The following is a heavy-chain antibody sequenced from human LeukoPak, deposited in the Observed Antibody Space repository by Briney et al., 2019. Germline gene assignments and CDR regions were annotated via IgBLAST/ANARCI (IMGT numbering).Heavy chain of an antibody. Sequence: GGSLRLSCAASGFTFSSYSMNWVRQAPGKGLEWVSSIRSSSSYIYYADSVKGRFTISRDNAKNSLYLQMNSLRAKDTAVYYCARDGGFGESDYWGQGTLVTVSS. CDR1: GFTFSSYS. CDR2: IRSSSSYI. V-gene: IGHV3-21*01. CDR3: ARDGGFGESDY. D-gene: IGHD3-10*01. J-gene: IGHJ4*02.